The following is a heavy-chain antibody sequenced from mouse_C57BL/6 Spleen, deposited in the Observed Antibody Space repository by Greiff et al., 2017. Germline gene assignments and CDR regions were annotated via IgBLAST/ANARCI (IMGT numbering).Heavy chain of an antibody. CDR1: GYSITSGYY. J-gene: IGHJ1*03. D-gene: IGHD1-1*01. CDR2: ISYDGSK. CDR3: AREGDGSSYGYFDV. V-gene: IGHV3-6*01. Sequence: EVKLQQSGPGLVKPSQSLSLTCSVTGYSITSGYYWNWIRQFPGNKLEWMGYISYDGSKNYNPSLKNRSSITRDTSKNQFFLTLNSVTTEDTATYYCAREGDGSSYGYFDVWGTGTTVTVSS.